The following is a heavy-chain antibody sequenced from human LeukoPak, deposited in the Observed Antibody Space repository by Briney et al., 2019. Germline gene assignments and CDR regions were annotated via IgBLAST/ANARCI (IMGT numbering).Heavy chain of an antibody. CDR2: IYYSGST. V-gene: IGHV4-59*01. Sequence: PSETLSLTYTVSGGSISSYYWSWIRQPPGKGLEWIGYIYYSGSTNYNPSLKSRVTISVGTSKNQFSLKLSSVTAADTAVYYCARGIKAWGTRGSYFDYWGQGTLVTVSS. J-gene: IGHJ4*02. CDR3: ARGIKAWGTRGSYFDY. D-gene: IGHD3-16*01. CDR1: GGSISSYY.